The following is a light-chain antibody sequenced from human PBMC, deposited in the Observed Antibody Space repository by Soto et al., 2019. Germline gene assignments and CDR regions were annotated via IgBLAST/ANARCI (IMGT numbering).Light chain of an antibody. CDR3: LQYNSYPLT. Sequence: DIQMTQSPSTLSASVGDRVTLTCRASQTINRWLAWYQQRPGKAPKLLIHKESTLEGGVPSRFSGSASGTEFTLTISSLQPDDFATYYCLQYNSYPLTFGGGTKVELK. CDR1: QTINRW. CDR2: KES. J-gene: IGKJ4*01. V-gene: IGKV1-5*03.